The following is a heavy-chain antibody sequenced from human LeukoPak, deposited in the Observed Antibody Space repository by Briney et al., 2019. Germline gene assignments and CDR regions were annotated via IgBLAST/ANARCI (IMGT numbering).Heavy chain of an antibody. CDR2: INHSGST. D-gene: IGHD1-26*01. V-gene: IGHV4-34*01. CDR3: ARANGGSYYYFQH. Sequence: SETLSLTCAVYGGSFSGYYWSWIRQPPGKGLEWIGEINHSGSTNYNPSLKSRVTISVDTSKNQFSLKLSSVTAADTAVYYCARANGGSYYYFQHWGQGTLVTVSS. J-gene: IGHJ1*01. CDR1: GGSFSGYY.